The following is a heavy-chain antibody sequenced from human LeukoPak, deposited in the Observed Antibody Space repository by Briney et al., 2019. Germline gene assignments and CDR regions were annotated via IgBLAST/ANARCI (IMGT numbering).Heavy chain of an antibody. V-gene: IGHV1-18*04. Sequence: ASVKVSCKASGYTFTSYGISWVRQAPGQGLEWMGWISVYNGNTNYAQNLQGRVTMTTDTSTSTAYMELRSLRSDDTAVYYCARVPRTFNSGTPTFGYWGQGTLVTVSS. CDR2: ISVYNGNT. CDR1: GYTFTSYG. CDR3: ARVPRTFNSGTPTFGY. D-gene: IGHD1-26*01. J-gene: IGHJ4*02.